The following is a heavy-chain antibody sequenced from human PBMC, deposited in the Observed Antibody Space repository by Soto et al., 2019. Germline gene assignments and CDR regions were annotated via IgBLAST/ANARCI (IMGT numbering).Heavy chain of an antibody. V-gene: IGHV1-58*01. CDR1: GFTFTSSA. Sequence: SVKVSCKASGFTFTSSAVQWVRQARGQRLEWIGWIVVGSGNTNYAQKFQERVTITRDMSTSTAYMELSSLRSEDTAVYYCAADGSGSYSGDYYYYCMDVWGQGTTVTVSS. J-gene: IGHJ6*02. CDR3: AADGSGSYSGDYYYYCMDV. D-gene: IGHD1-26*01. CDR2: IVVGSGNT.